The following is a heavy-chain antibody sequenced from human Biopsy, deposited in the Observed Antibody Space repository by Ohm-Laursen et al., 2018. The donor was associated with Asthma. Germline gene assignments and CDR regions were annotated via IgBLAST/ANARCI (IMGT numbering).Heavy chain of an antibody. CDR3: AKDGVTTVTTTAFDM. V-gene: IGHV3-9*01. Sequence: SLRLSCSASGFKFDDNAMHWIRQAPGKGLEWVSGISWNSGRIGYADSVEGRFTISRDNAKNSLYLQMNSLRPEDTALYYCAKDGVTTVTTTAFDMWGQGTMVTVAS. D-gene: IGHD4-17*01. CDR1: GFKFDDNA. CDR2: ISWNSGRI. J-gene: IGHJ3*02.